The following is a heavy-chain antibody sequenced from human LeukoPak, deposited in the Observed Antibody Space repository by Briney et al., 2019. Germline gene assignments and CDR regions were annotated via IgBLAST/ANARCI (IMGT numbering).Heavy chain of an antibody. J-gene: IGHJ4*02. CDR2: INEYGSTT. V-gene: IGHV3-74*01. CDR1: GFTFSIYW. CDR3: ARDVAGSGSR. D-gene: IGHD3-10*01. Sequence: PGGSLRLSCEASGFTFSIYWMHWVRQVPGKGLVWVSRINEYGSTTDYADSVKDRFFISRDNAKNTLYLQMNSLRAEDSAVYYCARDVAGSGSRWGQGTRVTVSS.